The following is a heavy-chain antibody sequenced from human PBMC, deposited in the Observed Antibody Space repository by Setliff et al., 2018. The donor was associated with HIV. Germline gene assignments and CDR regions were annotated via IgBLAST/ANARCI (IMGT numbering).Heavy chain of an antibody. Sequence: GGSLRLSCAASGFTFDDYAMHWVRQAPGKGLEWVSGISWNSGSIGYADSVKGRFTISRDNAKNSLYLQMNSLRAEDTALYYCARDIRHSGYDHFDYWGQGTLVTVSS. CDR2: ISWNSGSI. V-gene: IGHV3-9*01. CDR1: GFTFDDYA. J-gene: IGHJ4*02. D-gene: IGHD5-12*01. CDR3: ARDIRHSGYDHFDY.